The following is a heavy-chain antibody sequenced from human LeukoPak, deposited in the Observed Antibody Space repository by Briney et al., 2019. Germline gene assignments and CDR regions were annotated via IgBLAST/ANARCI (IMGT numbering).Heavy chain of an antibody. Sequence: PSETLSLTCTVSGGSTSISSYYWGWIRQPPGKGLEWIGSIYYSGSTYYNPSLKSRVTISVDTSKNQFSLKLSSVTAADTAAYYCAREGTYYYDSSGYRWGQGTLVTVSS. CDR1: GGSTSISSYY. CDR2: IYYSGST. V-gene: IGHV4-39*02. J-gene: IGHJ4*02. CDR3: AREGTYYYDSSGYR. D-gene: IGHD3-22*01.